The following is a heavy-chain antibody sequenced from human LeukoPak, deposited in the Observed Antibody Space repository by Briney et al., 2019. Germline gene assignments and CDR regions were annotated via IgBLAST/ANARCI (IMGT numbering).Heavy chain of an antibody. D-gene: IGHD3-22*01. CDR2: ISSSGSTI. CDR1: GFTFSDYY. V-gene: IGHV3-11*01. J-gene: IGHJ3*02. Sequence: GGSLRLSCAASGFTFSDYYMSWIRQAPGKGLEWVSYISSSGSTIYYADSVKGRFTISRDNAKNSLYLQMDSLRAEDTAVYYCAKGGVYYDSLGAFDIWGQGTMVTVSS. CDR3: AKGGVYYDSLGAFDI.